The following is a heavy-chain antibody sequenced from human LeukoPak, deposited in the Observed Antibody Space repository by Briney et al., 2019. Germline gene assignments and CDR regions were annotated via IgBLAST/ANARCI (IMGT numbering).Heavy chain of an antibody. CDR2: INHSGST. Sequence: SGTLSLTCAVYGESFSGYYWSWIRQPPGKGLEWIGEINHSGSTNYNPSLKSRVTISVATSKNQFSLKLSSVTAADTAAYYCARGRRGAIFGVVTPHYYYMDVWGKGTTVTVSS. CDR1: GESFSGYY. V-gene: IGHV4-34*01. D-gene: IGHD3-3*01. CDR3: ARGRRGAIFGVVTPHYYYMDV. J-gene: IGHJ6*03.